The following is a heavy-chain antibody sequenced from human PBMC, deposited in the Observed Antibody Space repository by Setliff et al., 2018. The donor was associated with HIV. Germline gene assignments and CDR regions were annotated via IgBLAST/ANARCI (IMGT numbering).Heavy chain of an antibody. J-gene: IGHJ4*02. Sequence: SVKVSCKSSAGSFSIFAINWVRQAPGQGLEGMGGMMTIFSTTNYAQKFQGRVSFTADASTNTAYMELSSLRSEDTAVFYCGRGKHYSSGSPPFYDSWGQGTLVTVSS. D-gene: IGHD3-10*01. CDR2: MMTIFSTT. CDR3: GRGKHYSSGSPPFYDS. V-gene: IGHV1-69*13. CDR1: AGSFSIFA.